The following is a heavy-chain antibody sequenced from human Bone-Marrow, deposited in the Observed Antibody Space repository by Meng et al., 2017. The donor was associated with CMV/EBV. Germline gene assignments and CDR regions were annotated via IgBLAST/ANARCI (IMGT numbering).Heavy chain of an antibody. V-gene: IGHV3-49*04. J-gene: IGHJ4*02. D-gene: IGHD3-3*01. Sequence: GGSLRLSCTASGFTFGDYAMSWVRQAPGKGLEWVGFIRSKAYGGTTEYAGSVKGRFTISRDDSKSIAYLQMNSLKTEDTAVYYCTRGPYWSGYYITFDYWGQGTLVTVSS. CDR2: IRSKAYGGTT. CDR1: GFTFGDYA. CDR3: TRGPYWSGYYITFDY.